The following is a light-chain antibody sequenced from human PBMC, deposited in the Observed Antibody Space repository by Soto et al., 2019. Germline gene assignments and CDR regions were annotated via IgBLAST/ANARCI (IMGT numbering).Light chain of an antibody. CDR1: SSDVGNYDL. J-gene: IGLJ1*01. Sequence: QSALTQPASVSGSPGQSITISCTGTSSDVGNYDLVSWYQEHPGKAPKLMIYEDNKRPSGVSIRFSGSKSGNTASLTISGLQAEDEAEYYCCSYAGRSTYYVFGTGTKVTVL. CDR3: CSYAGRSTYYV. CDR2: EDN. V-gene: IGLV2-23*01.